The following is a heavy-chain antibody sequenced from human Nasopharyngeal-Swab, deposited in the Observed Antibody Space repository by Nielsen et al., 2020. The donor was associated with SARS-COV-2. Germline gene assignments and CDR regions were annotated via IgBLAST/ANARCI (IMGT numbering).Heavy chain of an antibody. CDR1: GYTFTSYY. Sequence: ASVKVSCKASGYTFTSYYMHWVRQAPGQGLAWMGIINPSGGSTSYAQKFQGRVTMTRDTSTSTVHMELSSLRSEDTAVYYCARDRRITIFGVVIKPGDAFDIWGQGTMVTVSS. J-gene: IGHJ3*02. CDR3: ARDRRITIFGVVIKPGDAFDI. V-gene: IGHV1-46*01. CDR2: INPSGGST. D-gene: IGHD3-3*01.